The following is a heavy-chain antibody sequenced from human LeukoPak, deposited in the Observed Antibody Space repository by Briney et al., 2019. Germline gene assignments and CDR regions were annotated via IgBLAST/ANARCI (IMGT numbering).Heavy chain of an antibody. Sequence: GGSLRLSCAASGFTCDDYAMHWVRQAPGKGLEWVSLISWDGGSTYYADSVKGRFTISRDNSKNSLYLQMNSLRAEDTGLYYCAELGITMIGGVWGKGTTVTISS. CDR2: ISWDGGST. D-gene: IGHD3-10*02. CDR3: AELGITMIGGV. V-gene: IGHV3-43D*03. CDR1: GFTCDDYA. J-gene: IGHJ6*04.